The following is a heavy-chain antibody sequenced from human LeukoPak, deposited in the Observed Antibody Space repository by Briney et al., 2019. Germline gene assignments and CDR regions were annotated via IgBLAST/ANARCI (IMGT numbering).Heavy chain of an antibody. D-gene: IGHD4-23*01. V-gene: IGHV3-48*03. CDR1: GFTFSTYE. CDR2: ISSSGSTV. J-gene: IGHJ4*02. CDR3: ARALVDYGGNLRGSDY. Sequence: GGSLRLSCAASGFTFSTYEMNWVRQAPGKGLEWVSFISSSGSTVSNADSVKGRFTISRDNAKNSLYLQMNSLRAEDTAVYYCARALVDYGGNLRGSDYWGQGTLVTVPS.